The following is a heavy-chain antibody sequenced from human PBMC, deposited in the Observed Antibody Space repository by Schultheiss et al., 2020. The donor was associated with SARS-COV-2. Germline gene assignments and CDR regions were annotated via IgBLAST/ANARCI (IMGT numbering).Heavy chain of an antibody. CDR1: GFTFSSYAMH. Sequence: GSLRLSCAASGFTFSSYAMHWVRQAPGKGLEWIGRIYTSGSTYYNPSLKSRVTISVDTSKNQFSLKLSSVTAADTAVYYCARRYGTTYYYYGMDVWGQGTTVTVSS. D-gene: IGHD1-7*01. J-gene: IGHJ6*02. V-gene: IGHV4-4*08. CDR2: IYTSGST. CDR3: ARRYGTTYYYYGMDV.